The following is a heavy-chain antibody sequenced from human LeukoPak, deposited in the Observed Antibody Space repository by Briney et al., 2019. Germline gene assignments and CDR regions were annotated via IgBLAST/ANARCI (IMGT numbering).Heavy chain of an antibody. CDR1: GGSISSYY. CDR2: IYTSGST. V-gene: IGHV4-4*07. Sequence: SETLSLTCTVSGGSISSYYWSWIRQPAGKGLEWIGRIYTSGSTNYNPSLKSRVTMSVDTSKNQFSLKLSSVTAADTAVYYCARSTTVTPPRAYFDLWGRGTLVTVSS. D-gene: IGHD4-17*01. J-gene: IGHJ2*01. CDR3: ARSTTVTPPRAYFDL.